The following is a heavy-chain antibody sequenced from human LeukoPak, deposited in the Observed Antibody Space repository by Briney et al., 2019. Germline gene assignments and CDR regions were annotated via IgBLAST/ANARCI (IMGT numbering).Heavy chain of an antibody. CDR1: GFTFSSYA. J-gene: IGHJ4*02. CDR2: ISGSGGST. V-gene: IGHV3-23*01. CDR3: AKESSGWEIYYFDY. D-gene: IGHD6-19*01. Sequence: GGSLRLSCAASGFTFSSYAMSWVRQAPGKGLERVSAISGSGGSTYYADPVKGRFTISRDNSKNTLYLQMNSLRAEDTAVYYCAKESSGWEIYYFDYWGQGTLVTVSS.